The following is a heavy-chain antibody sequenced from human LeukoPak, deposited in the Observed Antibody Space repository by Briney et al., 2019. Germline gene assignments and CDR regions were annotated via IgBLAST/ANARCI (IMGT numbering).Heavy chain of an antibody. V-gene: IGHV4-39*02. CDR1: GGSISSSNYY. D-gene: IGHD2-2*01. J-gene: IGHJ6*03. CDR2: IHYSGST. Sequence: SETLSLTCTVSGGSISSSNYYWAWIRQPPGKGLEWIGNIHYSGSTYYNASLNSRITMSIDTSKNRFSLRLSSVTAADTAVYYCAREIVVVPAALKFYYMDVWGKGTTVTISS. CDR3: AREIVVVPAALKFYYMDV.